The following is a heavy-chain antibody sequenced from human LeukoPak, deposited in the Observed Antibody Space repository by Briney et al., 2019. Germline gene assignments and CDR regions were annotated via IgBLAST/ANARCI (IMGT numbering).Heavy chain of an antibody. V-gene: IGHV1-8*01. D-gene: IGHD6-13*01. CDR3: ARGGPLSSSRHAGAFDI. CDR1: GYTFTSYD. J-gene: IGHJ3*02. CDR2: MNPNSGNT. Sequence: ASVKVSCKASGYTFTSYDINWVRQATGQGLEWMGWMNPNSGNTGYAQKFQGRVTMTRNTSISTAYMELSSLRSEDTAVYYCARGGPLSSSRHAGAFDIWGQGTMVTVSS.